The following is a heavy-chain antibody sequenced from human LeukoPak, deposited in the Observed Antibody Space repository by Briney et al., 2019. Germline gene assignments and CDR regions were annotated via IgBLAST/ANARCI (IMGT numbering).Heavy chain of an antibody. CDR2: ISSSSSYI. V-gene: IGHV3-21*01. D-gene: IGHD3-22*01. Sequence: GGSLRLSCAASGFTFSSYSMNWVRQAPGKGLEWVSSISSSSSYIYYADSVKGRFTISRDNAKNSLYLQMNSLRAEDTAVYYCARGKVTMIVAVVRYYYYGMDVWGQGTTVTVSS. J-gene: IGHJ6*02. CDR3: ARGKVTMIVAVVRYYYYGMDV. CDR1: GFTFSSYS.